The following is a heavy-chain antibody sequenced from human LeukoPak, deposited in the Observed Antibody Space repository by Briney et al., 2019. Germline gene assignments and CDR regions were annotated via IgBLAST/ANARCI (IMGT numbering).Heavy chain of an antibody. V-gene: IGHV4-39*07. Sequence: PSETLSLTCTVPGGSISSSSYYWGWIRQPPGKGLEWIGSIYYSGSTYYNPSLKSRVTISVDTSKNQFSLKLSSVTAADTAVYYCARDTAAGPFDYWGQGTLVTVSS. J-gene: IGHJ4*02. CDR1: GGSISSSSYY. D-gene: IGHD6-13*01. CDR3: ARDTAAGPFDY. CDR2: IYYSGST.